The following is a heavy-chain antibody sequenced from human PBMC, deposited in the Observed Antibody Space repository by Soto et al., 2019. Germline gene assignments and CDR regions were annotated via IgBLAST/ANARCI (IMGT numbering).Heavy chain of an antibody. V-gene: IGHV4-39*07. Sequence: SETLSLTCTVSGGSISSSSYYWGWIRQPPGKGLEWIGSIYYSGSTYYNPSLKSRVTISVDTSKNQFSLKLSSVTAADTAVYYCARGRLLLWFGELRDFDYWGQGTLVTVSS. CDR3: ARGRLLLWFGELRDFDY. D-gene: IGHD3-10*01. CDR1: GGSISSSSYY. J-gene: IGHJ4*02. CDR2: IYYSGST.